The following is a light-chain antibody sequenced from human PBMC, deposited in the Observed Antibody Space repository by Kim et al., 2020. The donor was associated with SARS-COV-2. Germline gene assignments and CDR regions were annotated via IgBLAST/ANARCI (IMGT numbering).Light chain of an antibody. CDR2: GAS. Sequence: GERATPSRRATQTVISDSLAWCNQKHGQTPRRLIYGASSRAAGAPGRCSGSGCVRDFTLSVSRLEPEDFAVYFCQHYGGSLWTFGQGTKVDIK. CDR3: QHYGGSLWT. V-gene: IGKV3-20*01. CDR1: QTVISDS. J-gene: IGKJ1*01.